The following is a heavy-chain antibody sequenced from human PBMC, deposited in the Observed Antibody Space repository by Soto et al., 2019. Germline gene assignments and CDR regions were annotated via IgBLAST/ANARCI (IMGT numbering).Heavy chain of an antibody. Sequence: QVQLLESGGGLVKPGGSLRLSCSASGFSFSDYYMTWIRQAPGKGLEWVSYISNSGRIKDYVDSVKGRFTISRDNAKNSLYLQMSSLRDEDTAVYYCAGGGELLSHWGQGTLLTVSS. CDR2: ISNSGRIK. J-gene: IGHJ4*02. CDR1: GFSFSDYY. D-gene: IGHD1-7*01. CDR3: AGGGELLSH. V-gene: IGHV3-11*01.